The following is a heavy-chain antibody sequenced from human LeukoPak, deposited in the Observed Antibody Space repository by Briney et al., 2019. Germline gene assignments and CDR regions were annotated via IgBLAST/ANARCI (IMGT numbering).Heavy chain of an antibody. D-gene: IGHD2-8*01. CDR2: ISLTGLT. J-gene: IGHJ4*02. Sequence: KTSGTLSLTCGVSGGSISNINWWSWVRQPPGQGLEWIGEISLTGLTHYNPSLESRVTVSLDKSKNQLSLNLTSVTAADTAVYYCSRENGAFSPFGYWGQGTLVTVLS. CDR3: SRENGAFSPFGY. V-gene: IGHV4-4*02. CDR1: GGSISNINW.